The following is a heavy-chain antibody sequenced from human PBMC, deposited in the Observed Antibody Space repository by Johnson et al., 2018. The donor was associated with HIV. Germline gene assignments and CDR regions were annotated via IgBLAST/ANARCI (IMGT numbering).Heavy chain of an antibody. CDR2: IRYDGRNK. V-gene: IGHV3-30*02. J-gene: IGHJ3*01. CDR1: GFTFSSYA. CDR3: AKVGGYSYGES. D-gene: IGHD5-18*01. Sequence: QMQLVESGGGVVQPGRSLRLSCAASGFTFSSYAMHCVRQAPGQGLEWVAFIRYDGRNKYYADPVKGRFTIYRDNSKNTLYLQMISVRAEDTAVYYCAKVGGYSYGESWGQGTMVTVSS.